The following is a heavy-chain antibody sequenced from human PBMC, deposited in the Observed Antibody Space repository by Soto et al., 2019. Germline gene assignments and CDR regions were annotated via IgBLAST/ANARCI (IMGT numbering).Heavy chain of an antibody. CDR1: GYTFTDYA. D-gene: IGHD2-15*01. CDR2: INVGNGNT. V-gene: IGHV1-3*01. Sequence: ASVNVSRKASGYTFTDYAIDWVRQAPGQGREWMGWINVGNGNTGYSRKFQGRVTNARDMSASTAYIEVTSLTSEDTAIYYCATEGAHYTPLDHWGQGTLVTVSS. CDR3: ATEGAHYTPLDH. J-gene: IGHJ4*02.